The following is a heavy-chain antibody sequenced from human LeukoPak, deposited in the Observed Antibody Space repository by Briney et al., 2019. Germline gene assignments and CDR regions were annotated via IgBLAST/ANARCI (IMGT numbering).Heavy chain of an antibody. J-gene: IGHJ4*02. D-gene: IGHD1-1*01. CDR1: GGSFSSSY. Sequence: TSETLSLTCTVSGGSFSSSYWSWIRQPPGKGLEWIGYIYYSGSTNYNPSLKSRVTISVDTSKNQFSLKLSSVTAADTAVYYCARHGTPTSSSIDYWGQGTLVTVSS. V-gene: IGHV4-59*08. CDR2: IYYSGST. CDR3: ARHGTPTSSSIDY.